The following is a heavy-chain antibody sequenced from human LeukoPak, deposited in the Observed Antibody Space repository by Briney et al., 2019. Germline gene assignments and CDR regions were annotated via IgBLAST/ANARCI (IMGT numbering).Heavy chain of an antibody. Sequence: GGSLRLSCAASGFTFSDYYMSWIRQAPGKGLEWVSYISSSGSTIYYAASVKGRFTISRDNAKNSLYLQMNSLRAEDTAVNYCXXXXXYSSLWRPWFDPWGQGTLVTVSS. CDR1: GFTFSDYY. J-gene: IGHJ5*02. CDR3: XXXXXYSSLWRPWFDP. V-gene: IGHV3-11*04. CDR2: ISSSGSTI. D-gene: IGHD6-13*01.